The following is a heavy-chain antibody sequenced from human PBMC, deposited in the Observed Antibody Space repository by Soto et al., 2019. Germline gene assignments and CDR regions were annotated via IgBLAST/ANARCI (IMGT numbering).Heavy chain of an antibody. J-gene: IGHJ6*03. Sequence: QVPLQQLGAGLLKPSETLSLTCAVYGGSFSGYYWSWIRQPPGKGLEWIVEINHSGSTNYSPSLKSRVTISVDTSQNQFSLRRSSVTAADTAVYYCARGSNDSAAGADQAAPYYMDVWGKGTTVSVSS. D-gene: IGHD6-13*01. CDR2: INHSGST. CDR3: ARGSNDSAAGADQAAPYYMDV. V-gene: IGHV4-34*01. CDR1: GGSFSGYY.